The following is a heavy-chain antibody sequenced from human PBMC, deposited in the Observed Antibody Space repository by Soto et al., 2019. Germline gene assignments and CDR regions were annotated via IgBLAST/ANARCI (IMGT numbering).Heavy chain of an antibody. CDR1: GYSFTSYW. D-gene: IGHD3-10*01. CDR2: IYPGDSDT. V-gene: IGHV5-51*01. J-gene: IGHJ6*02. CDR3: ARPAYYGSGSYDYYYYGMDV. Sequence: AESLKISCKGSGYSFTSYWIGWVRQMPGKGLEWMGIIYPGDSDTRYSPSFQGQVTISADKSISTAYLQWSSLKASDTAMYYCARPAYYGSGSYDYYYYGMDVWGQGTTVTVSS.